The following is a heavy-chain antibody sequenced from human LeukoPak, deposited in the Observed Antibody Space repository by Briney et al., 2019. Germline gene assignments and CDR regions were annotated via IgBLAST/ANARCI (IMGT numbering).Heavy chain of an antibody. D-gene: IGHD2-2*01. CDR1: GFTVSSNY. J-gene: IGHJ4*02. CDR2: IYSGGNT. V-gene: IGHV3-66*01. CDR3: TAGLGRTNDDS. Sequence: GGSLRLSCAASGFTVSSNYMSWVRQAPGKGLEWVSVIYSGGNTYYADSVKGRFTISRDNSKNTLYLQMNSLRAEDTAVYYCTAGLGRTNDDSWGQGTLVTVSS.